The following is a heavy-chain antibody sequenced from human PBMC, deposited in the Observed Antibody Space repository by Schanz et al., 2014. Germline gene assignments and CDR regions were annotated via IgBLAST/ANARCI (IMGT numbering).Heavy chain of an antibody. CDR2: ISGSGGDT. CDR3: AKGQLLSYYFDY. CDR1: GFTFSRCG. V-gene: IGHV3-23*04. J-gene: IGHJ4*02. Sequence: EVQLVESGGGLVKPGDSLRLSCAASGFTFSRCGMHWVRQTPAKGLEWVSAISGSGGDTYYADSVKGRFTISRDNSKNTLYLQMNSLRAEDTAVYYCAKGQLLSYYFDYWGQGTLVTVSS. D-gene: IGHD2-21*01.